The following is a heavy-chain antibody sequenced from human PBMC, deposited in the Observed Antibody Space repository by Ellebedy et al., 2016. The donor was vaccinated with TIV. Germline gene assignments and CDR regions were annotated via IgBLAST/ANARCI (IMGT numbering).Heavy chain of an antibody. J-gene: IGHJ4*02. CDR3: ARVAESSGYSPFVY. V-gene: IGHV1-69*04. Sequence: ASVKVSCKASGGTFSNYPISWVRQAPGQGLEWMGRIMSILGITNYAQKFQGRVTTTVDKSTTTAYMEMSSLRSEDTAMYYCARVAESSGYSPFVYWGQGSLVTVSS. D-gene: IGHD3-22*01. CDR2: IMSILGIT. CDR1: GGTFSNYP.